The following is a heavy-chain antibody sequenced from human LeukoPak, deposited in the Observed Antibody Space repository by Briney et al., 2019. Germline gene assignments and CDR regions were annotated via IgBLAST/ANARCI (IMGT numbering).Heavy chain of an antibody. Sequence: ASVKVSCKASGYTFTSYAMHWVRQAPGQRLEWMGWINAGNGITKYSQKFQGRVTITRDTSASTAYMELSSLRSEDTAVYYCARASSGWRKTFDYWGQGTLDTVSS. J-gene: IGHJ4*02. CDR1: GYTFTSYA. CDR3: ARASSGWRKTFDY. V-gene: IGHV1-3*01. CDR2: INAGNGIT. D-gene: IGHD6-19*01.